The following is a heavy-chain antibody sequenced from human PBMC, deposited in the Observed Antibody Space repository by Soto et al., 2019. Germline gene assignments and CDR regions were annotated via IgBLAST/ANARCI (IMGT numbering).Heavy chain of an antibody. CDR3: ARVSSQYNYDIRNLDS. CDR1: GYTFTSYY. CDR2: INPSGGST. Sequence: ASVKVSCKASGYTFTSYYMHWVRQAPGQGLEWMGIINPSGGSTSYAQKFQGRVTVTRDTSTSTVYMELSSLRSEDTAVYYCARVSSQYNYDIRNLDSWGQGTRVPVSS. J-gene: IGHJ4*02. D-gene: IGHD3-22*01. V-gene: IGHV1-46*01.